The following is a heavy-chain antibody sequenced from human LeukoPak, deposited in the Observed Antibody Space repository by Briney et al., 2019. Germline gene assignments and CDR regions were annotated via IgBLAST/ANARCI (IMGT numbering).Heavy chain of an antibody. CDR3: ATTGSLSYGDY. V-gene: IGHV1-69-2*01. CDR2: VGPEDGET. D-gene: IGHD5-18*01. CDR1: GYTFTDYY. J-gene: IGHJ4*02. Sequence: ASVKVSCKVSGYTFTDYYMQWVQQAPGKGLEWMGLVGPEDGETIYAEKFQGRVTITADTSTDTAYMELSSLRSEDTAVYYCATTGSLSYGDYWGQGALVTVSS.